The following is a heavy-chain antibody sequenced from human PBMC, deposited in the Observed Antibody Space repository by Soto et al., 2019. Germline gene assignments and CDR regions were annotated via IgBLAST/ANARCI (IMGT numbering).Heavy chain of an antibody. V-gene: IGHV4-30-2*01. J-gene: IGHJ6*02. Sequence: SETLSLTCAVSGGSISSGGYSWSWTRQPPGKGLEWIGYIYHSGSTYYNPSLKSRVTISVDRSKNQFSLKLSSVTAADTAVYYCASSYGGGYSYGVYYYYGMDVWGQGTTVTVSS. D-gene: IGHD5-18*01. CDR1: GGSISSGGYS. CDR2: IYHSGST. CDR3: ASSYGGGYSYGVYYYYGMDV.